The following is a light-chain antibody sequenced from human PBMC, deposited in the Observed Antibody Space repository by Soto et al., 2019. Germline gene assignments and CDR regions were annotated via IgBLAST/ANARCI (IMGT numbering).Light chain of an antibody. CDR2: VAS. Sequence: EIVLTQSPGTLSLSPGERATLSCRASQSISSSYLAWYQQKPGQAPRLLVYVASSRATGIPDRFSCSGSGADCTLTISRLEPEDFAVYYCQQYGCSRFTFGPGTKVDIK. J-gene: IGKJ3*01. CDR1: QSISSSY. V-gene: IGKV3-20*01. CDR3: QQYGCSRFT.